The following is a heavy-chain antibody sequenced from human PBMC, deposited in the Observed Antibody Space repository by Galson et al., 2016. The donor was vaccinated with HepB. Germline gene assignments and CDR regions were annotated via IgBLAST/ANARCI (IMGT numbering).Heavy chain of an antibody. J-gene: IGHJ5*02. CDR3: ARQRTVTLLPYGTGRYDNIAYFDP. Sequence: SETLSLTCAVSGGSISSRDWWNWVRQPPGKGLEWIGEIYHSGRTNYSPSLKSRVTISVDTSKTQISLRLNSVTAADTAVYYCARQRTVTLLPYGTGRYDNIAYFDPWGQGTLVTVSS. CDR1: GGSISSRDW. D-gene: IGHD3-10*01. CDR2: IYHSGRT. V-gene: IGHV4-4*02.